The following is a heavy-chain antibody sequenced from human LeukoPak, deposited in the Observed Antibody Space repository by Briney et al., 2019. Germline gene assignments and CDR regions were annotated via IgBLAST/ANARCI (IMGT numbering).Heavy chain of an antibody. V-gene: IGHV3-23*01. J-gene: IGHJ4*02. CDR2: FSGSGGST. CDR1: GFTFSSYW. D-gene: IGHD2/OR15-2a*01. Sequence: GGSLRLSCAASGFTFSSYWMSWVRQAPGKGLEWVSAFSGSGGSTYYADSVKGRFTISRDNSKNTLYLRMNSLRAEDTAVYYCARSGLSRFGFWGQGTLVTVSS. CDR3: ARSGLSRFGF.